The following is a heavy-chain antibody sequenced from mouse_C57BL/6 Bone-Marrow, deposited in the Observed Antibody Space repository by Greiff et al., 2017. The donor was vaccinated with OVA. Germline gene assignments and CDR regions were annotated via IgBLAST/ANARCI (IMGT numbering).Heavy chain of an antibody. CDR1: GYTFTSYW. V-gene: IGHV1-55*01. CDR3: ARRRDSSGIYAMDY. CDR2: IYPGSGST. D-gene: IGHD3-2*02. Sequence: QVQLQQPGAELVKPGASVKMSCKASGYTFTSYWITWVKQRPGQGLEWIGDIYPGSGSTNYNEKFKSKATLTVDPSSSTAYMQLSSLTSEDSAVYYCARRRDSSGIYAMDYWGQGTSVTVSS. J-gene: IGHJ4*01.